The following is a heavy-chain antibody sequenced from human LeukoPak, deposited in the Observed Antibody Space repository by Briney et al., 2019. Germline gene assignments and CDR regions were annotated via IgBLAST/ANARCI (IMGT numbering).Heavy chain of an antibody. CDR2: VHYSGST. D-gene: IGHD6-19*01. V-gene: IGHV4-39*07. J-gene: IGHJ4*02. CDR1: GGSISRSTSY. Sequence: SETLSLTCTVSGGSISRSTSYWGWFRQPPGKGLEWISGVHYSGSTYYNPSLQSRFTISVDTSKNQFSLNLTSATAADTAFYYCATIRGGSGWYCDNWGQGTLITVSS. CDR3: ATIRGGSGWYCDN.